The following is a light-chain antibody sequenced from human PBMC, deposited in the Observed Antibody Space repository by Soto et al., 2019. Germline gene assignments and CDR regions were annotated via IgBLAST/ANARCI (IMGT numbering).Light chain of an antibody. CDR3: SSYTVSSTSHVV. V-gene: IGLV2-14*01. J-gene: IGLJ2*01. Sequence: QSALTQPASVSGSPGQSITISCTGTSSDVGGYDYVSWYQQHPGKAPKLMIYEVSTRPSGVSNRFSGSKSGNTASLTISGLQAEDEADYYFSSYTVSSTSHVVFGGGTQLTVL. CDR1: SSDVGGYDY. CDR2: EVS.